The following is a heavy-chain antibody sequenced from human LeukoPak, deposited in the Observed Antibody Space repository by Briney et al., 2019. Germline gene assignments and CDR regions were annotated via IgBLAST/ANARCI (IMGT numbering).Heavy chain of an antibody. CDR2: MNPNSGGT. D-gene: IGHD2-21*02. Sequence: GASVKVSCKASGYTLTDYYMHWVRQAPGQGLEWMRWMNPNSGGTNYAQKFQGRVTMTRDTSISTAYMELSRLRSDDTAVYYCAKAVVTATKYYYYYMDVWGKGTTVTVSS. CDR1: GYTLTDYY. V-gene: IGHV1-2*02. CDR3: AKAVVTATKYYYYYMDV. J-gene: IGHJ6*03.